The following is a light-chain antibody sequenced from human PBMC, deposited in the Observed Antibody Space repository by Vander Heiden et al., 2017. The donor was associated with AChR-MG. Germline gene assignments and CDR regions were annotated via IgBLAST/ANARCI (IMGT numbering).Light chain of an antibody. J-gene: IGKJ2*01. CDR1: QGIRND. V-gene: IGKV1-6*01. CDR3: RQYDDYPYT. Sequence: AIQMTQSPSSLSASVGDRVTITCRASQGIRNDLDWYQQKPGKAPKLLIYAASSLQSGVPSRFSGSGSGTDFILTISSLQPEDFATYYCRQYDDYPYTFGQGTKLELK. CDR2: AAS.